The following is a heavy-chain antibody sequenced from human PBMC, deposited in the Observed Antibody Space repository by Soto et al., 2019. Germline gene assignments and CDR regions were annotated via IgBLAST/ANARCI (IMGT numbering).Heavy chain of an antibody. CDR3: ARSTVTQDYDY. Sequence: SETLSLTCTVAGGSISSGGYYWSWIRQHPGKGLEWIGYIYYSGSTYYNPSLKSRVTISVDTSKNQFSLKLSSVTAADTAVYYCARSTVTQDYDYWGQGTLVTVSS. V-gene: IGHV4-31*03. D-gene: IGHD4-17*01. CDR1: GGSISSGGYY. CDR2: IYYSGST. J-gene: IGHJ4*02.